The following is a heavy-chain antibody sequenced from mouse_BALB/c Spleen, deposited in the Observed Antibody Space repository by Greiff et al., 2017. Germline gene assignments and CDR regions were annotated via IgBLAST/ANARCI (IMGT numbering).Heavy chain of an antibody. CDR1: GYSFTGYF. Sequence: EVKLQESGPELVKPGASVKISCKASGYSFTGYFMNWVMQSHGKSLEWIGRINPYNGDTFYNQKFKGKATLTVDKSSSTAHMELRSLASEDSAVYYCARRGSSLYYYVMDYWGQGTSVTVSS. CDR2: INPYNGDT. V-gene: IGHV1-20*02. D-gene: IGHD1-1*01. J-gene: IGHJ4*01. CDR3: ARRGSSLYYYVMDY.